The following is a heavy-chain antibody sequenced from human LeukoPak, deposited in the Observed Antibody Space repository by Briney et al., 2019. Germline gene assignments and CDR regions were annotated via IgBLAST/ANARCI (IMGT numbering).Heavy chain of an antibody. V-gene: IGHV3-48*01. J-gene: IGHJ4*02. D-gene: IGHD5-12*01. CDR2: INGGGSPI. CDR3: ARDRQVATKDY. CDR1: GFIFSRDS. Sequence: PGGSLRLSCAASGFIFSRDSMNWVRQAPGKGLEWVSYINGGGSPIFYADSVRGRFTISRDNAKNSLYLQMNSLRAEDTAVYYCARDRQVATKDYWGQGALVTVSS.